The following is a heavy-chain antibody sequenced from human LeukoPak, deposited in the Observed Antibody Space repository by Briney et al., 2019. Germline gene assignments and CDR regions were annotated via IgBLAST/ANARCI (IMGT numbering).Heavy chain of an antibody. Sequence: ASVKVSCKASGYTFTSYAMNWVRQAPGQGLEWMGWINTNTGNPTYAQGFTGRFVFSLDTSVSTAYLQISSLKAEDTAVYYCARDIAGESYYYYGMDVWGQGTTVTVSS. CDR2: INTNTGNP. D-gene: IGHD1-20*01. J-gene: IGHJ6*02. V-gene: IGHV7-4-1*02. CDR1: GYTFTSYA. CDR3: ARDIAGESYYYYGMDV.